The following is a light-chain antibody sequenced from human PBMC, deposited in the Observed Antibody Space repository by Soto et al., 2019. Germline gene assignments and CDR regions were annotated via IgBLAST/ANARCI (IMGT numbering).Light chain of an antibody. CDR3: QQSYNAPYT. CDR1: QNIGTS. J-gene: IGKJ2*01. V-gene: IGKV1-39*01. CDR2: SAS. Sequence: DIQMTQSPSSLSVSVGDRVTITCRASQNIGTSLNWYQMKLGRAPTLIIYSASTLQSGAPSRFSGGGSGTDFTLTINSLQPEDFATYSCQQSYNAPYTFGQGTMLEIK.